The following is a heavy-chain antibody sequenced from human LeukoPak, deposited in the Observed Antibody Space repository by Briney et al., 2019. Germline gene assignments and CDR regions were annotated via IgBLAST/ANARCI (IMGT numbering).Heavy chain of an antibody. CDR1: GGSISSGSYY. Sequence: SQTLSLTCTVSGGSISSGSYYWSWIRQPAGKGLEWIGSIYTSGSTNYNPSLKSRVTISVDTSKNQFSLKLSSVTAADTAVYYCARDSGSYFDYWGQGTLVTVSS. CDR3: ARDSGSYFDY. V-gene: IGHV4-61*02. D-gene: IGHD1-26*01. CDR2: IYTSGST. J-gene: IGHJ4*02.